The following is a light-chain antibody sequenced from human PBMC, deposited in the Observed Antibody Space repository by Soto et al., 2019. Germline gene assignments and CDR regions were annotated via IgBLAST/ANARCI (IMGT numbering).Light chain of an antibody. CDR3: AAWDDSLNGLNYV. V-gene: IGLV1-44*01. CDR2: SNN. J-gene: IGLJ1*01. Sequence: SVLTQPPSASGTPGQRVTISCYGSSSNIGSNTVNWYQQLPGTAPKLLIYSNNQRPSGVPDRFSGSKSGTSASLAISGLQSEDEADYYCAAWDDSLNGLNYVFGTG. CDR1: SSNIGSNT.